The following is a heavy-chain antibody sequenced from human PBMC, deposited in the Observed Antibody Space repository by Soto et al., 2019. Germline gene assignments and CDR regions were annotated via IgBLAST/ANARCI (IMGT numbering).Heavy chain of an antibody. D-gene: IGHD3-9*01. Sequence: GGSLRLSCAASGFTFSSYSMNWVRQAPGKGLEWVSSISSSSSYIYYADSVKGRFTISRDNAKNSLYLQMNSLRAEDTAVYYCARGGGFDWLLYDAFDIWGQGTMVSVSS. V-gene: IGHV3-21*01. J-gene: IGHJ3*02. CDR2: ISSSSSYI. CDR1: GFTFSSYS. CDR3: ARGGGFDWLLYDAFDI.